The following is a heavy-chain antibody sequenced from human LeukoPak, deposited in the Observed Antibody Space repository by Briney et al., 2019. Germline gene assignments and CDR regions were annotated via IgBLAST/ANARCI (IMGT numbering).Heavy chain of an antibody. CDR3: ARYEWPKGYFQH. J-gene: IGHJ1*01. V-gene: IGHV3-21*01. D-gene: IGHD3-3*01. CDR2: ISSSSSYI. CDR1: GFTFDDYA. Sequence: PGRSLRLSCAASGFTFDDYAMHWVRQAPGKGLEWVSSISSSSSYIYYADSVKGRFTISRDNAKNSLYLQMNSLRAEDTAVYYCARYEWPKGYFQHWGQGTLVTVSS.